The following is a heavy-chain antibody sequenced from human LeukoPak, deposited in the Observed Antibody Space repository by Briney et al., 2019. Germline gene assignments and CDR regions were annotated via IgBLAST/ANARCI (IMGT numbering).Heavy chain of an antibody. CDR2: IYYSGST. D-gene: IGHD3-22*01. Sequence: PSETLSLTCTVSGGSISSSSYYWGWIRQPPGKGLEWIGSIYYSGSTYYNPSLKSRVTISVDTSKNQFSLKLSSVTAADTAVYYCAGGYDSSGYHAFDIWGPGTMVTVSS. J-gene: IGHJ3*02. V-gene: IGHV4-39*01. CDR3: AGGYDSSGYHAFDI. CDR1: GGSISSSSYY.